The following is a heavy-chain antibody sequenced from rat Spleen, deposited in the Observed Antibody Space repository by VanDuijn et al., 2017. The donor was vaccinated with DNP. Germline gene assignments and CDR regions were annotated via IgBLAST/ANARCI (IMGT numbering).Heavy chain of an antibody. Sequence: EVQLVESGGGLVQPGRSMKLSCAASGFNFNDYWMGWVRQAPGKGLEWIGQINKDSRTMKYSPSLKDKFTVSRDNAQNTLFLQMNKLGSEDTAIYYCAKGPNYGGYSDYFDYWGQGVMVTVSS. CDR3: AKGPNYGGYSDYFDY. D-gene: IGHD1-11*01. J-gene: IGHJ2*01. CDR2: INKDSRTM. CDR1: GFNFNDYW. V-gene: IGHV4-2*01.